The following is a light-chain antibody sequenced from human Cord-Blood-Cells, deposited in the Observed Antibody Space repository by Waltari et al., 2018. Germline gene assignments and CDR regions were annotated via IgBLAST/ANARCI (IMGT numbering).Light chain of an antibody. J-gene: IGKJ2*01. V-gene: IGKV4-1*01. Sequence: DIVMTQSPDSLPVSLGERATINFKSSQSVLYSSNNKNYLAWYQQKPGQPPKLLIYWASTRESGVPDRFSGSGSGTDFTLTISSLQAEDVAVYYCQQYYSTPYTFGQGTKLEIK. CDR1: QSVLYSSNNKNY. CDR3: QQYYSTPYT. CDR2: WAS.